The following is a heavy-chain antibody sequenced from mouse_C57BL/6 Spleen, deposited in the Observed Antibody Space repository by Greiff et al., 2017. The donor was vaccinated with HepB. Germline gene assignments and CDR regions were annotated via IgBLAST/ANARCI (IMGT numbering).Heavy chain of an antibody. CDR3: AREGLTLAWFAY. CDR1: GYTFTSYW. V-gene: IGHV1-61*01. CDR2: IYPSDSET. J-gene: IGHJ3*01. D-gene: IGHD1-3*01. Sequence: QVHVKQPGAELVRPGSSVKLSCKASGYTFTSYWMDWVKQRPGQGLEWIGNIYPSDSETHYNQKFKDKATLTVDKSSSTAYMQLSSLTSEDSAVYYCAREGLTLAWFAYWGQGTLVTVSA.